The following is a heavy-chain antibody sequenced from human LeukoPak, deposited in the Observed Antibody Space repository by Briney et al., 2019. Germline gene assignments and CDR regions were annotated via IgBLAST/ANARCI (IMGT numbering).Heavy chain of an antibody. D-gene: IGHD3-22*01. CDR1: GFTFSSYA. CDR2: ISYDGSNK. J-gene: IGHJ4*02. Sequence: GGSLRLSCAASGFTFSSYAMHGVRQAPGKGLEWVAVISYDGSNKYHADSVKGRFTISRDNSKNTLYLQMNSLRAEDTAVYYCAREGGYYYDSSGIDYWGQGTLVTVSS. V-gene: IGHV3-30-3*01. CDR3: AREGGYYYDSSGIDY.